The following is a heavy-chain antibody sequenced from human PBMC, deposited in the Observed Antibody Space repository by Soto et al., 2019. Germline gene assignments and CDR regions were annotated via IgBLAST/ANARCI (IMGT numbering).Heavy chain of an antibody. CDR2: ISYDGSNK. V-gene: IGHV3-30*18. CDR1: GFTFSSYG. CDR3: AKDPSLTKYYYDSSGFY. D-gene: IGHD3-22*01. Sequence: PWGSLRLSCAASGFTFSSYGMHWVRQAPGKGLEWVAVISYDGSNKYYADSVKGRFTISRDNSKNTLYLQMNSLRAEDTAVYYCAKDPSLTKYYYDSSGFYWGQGTLVTVSS. J-gene: IGHJ4*02.